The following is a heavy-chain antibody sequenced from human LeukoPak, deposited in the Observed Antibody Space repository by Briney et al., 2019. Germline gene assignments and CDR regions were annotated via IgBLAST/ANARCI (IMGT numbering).Heavy chain of an antibody. Sequence: GASVKASCKASGYTFTSYGISWVRQAPGQGLEWMGWISAYNGNTNYAQKLQGRVTMTTDTSTSTAYMELRSLRSDDTAVYYCARMDIVVVVAAYHFDYWGQGTLVTVSS. CDR2: ISAYNGNT. D-gene: IGHD2-15*01. J-gene: IGHJ4*02. CDR3: ARMDIVVVVAAYHFDY. V-gene: IGHV1-18*01. CDR1: GYTFTSYG.